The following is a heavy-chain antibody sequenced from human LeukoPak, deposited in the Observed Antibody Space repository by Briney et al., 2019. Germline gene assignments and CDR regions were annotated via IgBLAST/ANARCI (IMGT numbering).Heavy chain of an antibody. CDR3: ARGDCSRTSCYLLDY. V-gene: IGHV3-33*01. Sequence: GGSLRLSCAASGFTFSSFGFHWVRQAPGKGLEWVALIWYDGSNKYYADSVKGRFTISRDNSKNTLYLQMNSLRAEDTAVYYCARGDCSRTSCYLLDYWGQGTLVTASS. CDR2: IWYDGSNK. CDR1: GFTFSSFG. D-gene: IGHD2-2*01. J-gene: IGHJ4*02.